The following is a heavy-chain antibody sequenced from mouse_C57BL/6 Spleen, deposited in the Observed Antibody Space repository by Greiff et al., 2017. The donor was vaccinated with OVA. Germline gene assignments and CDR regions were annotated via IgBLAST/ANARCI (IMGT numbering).Heavy chain of an antibody. J-gene: IGHJ1*03. D-gene: IGHD1-1*01. Sequence: EVQLQQSGPELVKPGASVKMSCKASGYTFTDYNMHWVKQSHGKSLEWIGYLNPINGGTSYNQKFKGKATLTVNKSSSTAYMELRSLTSEDSAVYYCARITTVDYWYFDVWGTGTTVTVSS. V-gene: IGHV1-22*01. CDR3: ARITTVDYWYFDV. CDR2: LNPINGGT. CDR1: GYTFTDYN.